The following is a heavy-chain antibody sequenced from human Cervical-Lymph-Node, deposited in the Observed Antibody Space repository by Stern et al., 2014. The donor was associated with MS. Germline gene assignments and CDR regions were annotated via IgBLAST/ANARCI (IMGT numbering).Heavy chain of an antibody. CDR1: GGTFSSYA. V-gene: IGHV1-69*01. CDR3: ARAIAAAGTPDAFDI. D-gene: IGHD6-13*01. Sequence: VQLVESGAEVKKPGSSVKVSCKASGGTFSSYAISWVRQAPGQGLEWLGGIIPIFGTANYAEKFQGRGTITADESTSTAYMELSSLRSEDTAVYYCARAIAAAGTPDAFDIWGQGTMVTVSS. J-gene: IGHJ3*02. CDR2: IIPIFGTA.